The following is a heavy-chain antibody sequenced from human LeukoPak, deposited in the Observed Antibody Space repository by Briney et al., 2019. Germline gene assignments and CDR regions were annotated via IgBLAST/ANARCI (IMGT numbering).Heavy chain of an antibody. CDR2: IIPIFGTA. V-gene: IGHV1-69*13. CDR3: ATEVGYCSGGSCDYSFDY. Sequence: GASVKVSCKASGGTFSSYAISWVRQAPGQGLERMGGIIPIFGTANYAQKFQGRVTITADESTSTAYMELSSLRSEDTAVYYCATEVGYCSGGSCDYSFDYWGQGTLVTVSS. J-gene: IGHJ4*02. CDR1: GGTFSSYA. D-gene: IGHD2-15*01.